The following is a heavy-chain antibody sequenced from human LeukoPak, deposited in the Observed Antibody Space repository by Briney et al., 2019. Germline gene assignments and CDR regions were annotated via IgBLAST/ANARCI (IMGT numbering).Heavy chain of an antibody. Sequence: GASVKVSCKASGYTFTSYDINWVRQATGQGLGWMGWMNPNSGNTGYAQKFQGRVTMTRNTSISTAYMELSSLRSEDTAVYYCARVSGSYYNFDYWGQGTLVTVSS. CDR2: MNPNSGNT. J-gene: IGHJ4*02. D-gene: IGHD1-26*01. CDR3: ARVSGSYYNFDY. CDR1: GYTFTSYD. V-gene: IGHV1-8*01.